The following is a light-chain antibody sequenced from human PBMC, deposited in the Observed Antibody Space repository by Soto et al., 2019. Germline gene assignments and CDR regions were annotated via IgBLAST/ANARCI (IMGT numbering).Light chain of an antibody. CDR3: QQYGSSPPWT. Sequence: EIVLTQSPGTLSLFPGERATLSCRASQSISSDYLAWYQHKTGQAPRLLIYGAFSRATGIPDRFSGSGSGTDFTLTISRLEPEDFAVYFCQQYGSSPPWTFGQGTKVEVK. CDR1: QSISSDY. V-gene: IGKV3-20*01. J-gene: IGKJ1*01. CDR2: GAF.